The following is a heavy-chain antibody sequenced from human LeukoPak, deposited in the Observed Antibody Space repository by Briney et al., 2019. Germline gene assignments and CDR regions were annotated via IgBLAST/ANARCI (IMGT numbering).Heavy chain of an antibody. Sequence: SQTLSLICVISGDSVSSNSAAWNWIRQSPLRGLEWLGRTYYRSKWYNEYAVSVKSRITINPDTSKNQFSLQLSSVTPEDTAVYYCARDLYGMDVWGQGITVTVSS. J-gene: IGHJ6*02. V-gene: IGHV6-1*01. CDR1: GDSVSSNSAA. CDR2: TYYRSKWYN. CDR3: ARDLYGMDV.